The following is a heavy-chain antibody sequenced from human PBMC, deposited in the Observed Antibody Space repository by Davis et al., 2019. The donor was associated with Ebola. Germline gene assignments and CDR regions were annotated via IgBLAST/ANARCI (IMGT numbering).Heavy chain of an antibody. CDR2: IDYSRST. D-gene: IGHD6-19*01. CDR1: GGSISSSSYY. V-gene: IGHV4-39*07. J-gene: IGHJ4*02. Sequence: PSETLSLTCTVSGGSISSSSYYWGWIRQPPGKGLEWIGRIDYSRSTYYNPSLKSRVTISVDTSKNQFSLKLSSVTAAATAVYYCARTGQWLVPAVFDDWGQGTLVTVSS. CDR3: ARTGQWLVPAVFDD.